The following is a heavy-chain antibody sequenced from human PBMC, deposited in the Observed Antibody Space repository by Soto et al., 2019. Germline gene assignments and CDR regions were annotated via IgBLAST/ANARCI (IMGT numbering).Heavy chain of an antibody. Sequence: EVELLESGGGLIHPGESLRLSCAASGFSFSSYAMIWVRQAPGKGLEWVSVMSASGGTSYFADSVKGRFSMSRDNPKNMFYLEMNSLRAEDTAIYFCAKGSIQYSASIDYWGQGTLVSVSS. J-gene: IGHJ4*02. CDR3: AKGSIQYSASIDY. D-gene: IGHD5-12*01. V-gene: IGHV3-23*01. CDR1: GFSFSSYA. CDR2: MSASGGTS.